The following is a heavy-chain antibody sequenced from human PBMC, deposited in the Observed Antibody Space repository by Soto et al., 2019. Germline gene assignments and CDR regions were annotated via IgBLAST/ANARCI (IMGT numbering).Heavy chain of an antibody. CDR3: AISRDGYQFDY. CDR2: ISSNGGGT. Sequence: EVQLVESGGGLVQPGGSLRLSCAASGFTFSSYAMHWVRQAPGKGLEYVSAISSNGGGTYYANSVKGRFTISRDNSKNTLYLQMGSLRAEDMAVYYCAISRDGYQFDYWGQGTLVTVSS. V-gene: IGHV3-64*01. CDR1: GFTFSSYA. D-gene: IGHD5-12*01. J-gene: IGHJ4*02.